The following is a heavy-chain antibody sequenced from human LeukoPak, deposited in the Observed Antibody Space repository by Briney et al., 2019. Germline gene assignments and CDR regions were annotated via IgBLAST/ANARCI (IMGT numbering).Heavy chain of an antibody. CDR2: ISWNSGSM. J-gene: IGHJ4*02. V-gene: IGHV3-9*01. D-gene: IGHD6-13*01. CDR1: GFTFDDYA. Sequence: GRSLRLSCAAPGFTFDDYAMHWVRQAPGKGLEWVSGISWNSGSMGYADSVKGRFTISRDNAKNSLYLQMNSLRAEDTALYYCAKDPIAAAGNFDYWGQGTLVTVSS. CDR3: AKDPIAAAGNFDY.